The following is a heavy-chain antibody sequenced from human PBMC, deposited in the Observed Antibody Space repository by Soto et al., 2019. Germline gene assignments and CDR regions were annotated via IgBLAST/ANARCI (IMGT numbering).Heavy chain of an antibody. V-gene: IGHV4-61*01. J-gene: IGHJ4*02. D-gene: IGHD2-15*01. Sequence: QVQLQESGPGLVKPSETLSLTCNVSGGSVSSDSYYWSWIRQPAGKGLEWIGYMYNSGSTNYNPSLMSRVTISVDTSKNQFSLKLSSVTAADTSVYYCARYWSAFDYWGQGTLVTVSS. CDR1: GGSVSSDSYY. CDR3: ARYWSAFDY. CDR2: MYNSGST.